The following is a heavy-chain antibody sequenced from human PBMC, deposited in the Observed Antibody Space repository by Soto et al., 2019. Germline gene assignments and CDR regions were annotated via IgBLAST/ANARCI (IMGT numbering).Heavy chain of an antibody. Sequence: SETLSLTCTVSGGSISSGGYYWSWIRQHPGKGLEWIGYIYYSGSTYYNPSLKSRVTISVDTSKNQFSLKLSSVTAADTAVYYCARDGSGSYYDYYFDYWGQGTLVTVSS. CDR2: IYYSGST. CDR1: GGSISSGGYY. CDR3: ARDGSGSYYDYYFDY. V-gene: IGHV4-31*03. J-gene: IGHJ4*02. D-gene: IGHD3-10*01.